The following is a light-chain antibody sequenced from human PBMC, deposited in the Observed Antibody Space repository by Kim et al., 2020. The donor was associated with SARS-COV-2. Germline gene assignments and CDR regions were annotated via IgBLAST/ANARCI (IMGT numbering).Light chain of an antibody. J-gene: IGLJ3*02. CDR1: SSDVGGYNY. V-gene: IGLV2-14*03. Sequence: QSALTQPASVSGSPGQSITISCSGTSSDVGGYNYVSWYQQHPGKAPQLMIYDVTNRPSGVSDRFSGSKSGNTASLTISGLQAEDEADYYCSSYTSSNTWAFGGGTQLTVL. CDR3: SSYTSSNTWA. CDR2: DVT.